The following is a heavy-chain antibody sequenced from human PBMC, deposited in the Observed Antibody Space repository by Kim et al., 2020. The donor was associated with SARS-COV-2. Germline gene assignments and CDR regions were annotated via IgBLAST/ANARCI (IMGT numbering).Heavy chain of an antibody. Sequence: SETLSLTCTVSGGSISSGGYYWSWIRQHPGKGLEWIGYIYYSGSTYYNPSLKSRVTISVDTSKNQFSLKLSSVTAADTAVYYCAREVGATRVDYWGQGTLVTVSS. CDR2: IYYSGST. J-gene: IGHJ4*02. CDR1: GGSISSGGYY. D-gene: IGHD1-26*01. V-gene: IGHV4-31*03. CDR3: AREVGATRVDY.